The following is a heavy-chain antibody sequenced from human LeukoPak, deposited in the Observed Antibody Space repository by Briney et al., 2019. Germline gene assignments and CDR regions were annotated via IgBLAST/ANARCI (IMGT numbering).Heavy chain of an antibody. CDR1: GFTFSGYG. D-gene: IGHD1-26*01. CDR3: AKNRLRGSYYFDD. Sequence: GGSLRLSCAASGFTFSGYGMHWVRQAPGKGLEWMTFISYDGSNKYYADSVKGRFTISRDNSKNSLYLQMDNLRTEDTAVYYCAKNRLRGSYYFDDWGQGTLVTVPS. CDR2: ISYDGSNK. J-gene: IGHJ4*02. V-gene: IGHV3-30*18.